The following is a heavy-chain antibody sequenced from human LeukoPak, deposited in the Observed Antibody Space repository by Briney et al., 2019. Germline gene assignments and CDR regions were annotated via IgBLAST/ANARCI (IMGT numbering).Heavy chain of an antibody. CDR2: ITSSSSTI. D-gene: IGHD6-19*01. Sequence: PGGSLRLSCAASGFTFSGYSMNWVRQAPGKGLEWVSYITSSSSTIYYAHSVKGRFTISRDNAKNSLYLQMNSLRDEDTAVYYCARRGDGDSSAWAFGYWGQGTLVTVSS. CDR3: ARRGDGDSSAWAFGY. V-gene: IGHV3-48*02. CDR1: GFTFSGYS. J-gene: IGHJ4*02.